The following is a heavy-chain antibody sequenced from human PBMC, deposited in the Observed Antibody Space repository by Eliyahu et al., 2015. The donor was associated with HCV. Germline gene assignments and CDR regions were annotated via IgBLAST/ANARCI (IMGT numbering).Heavy chain of an antibody. CDR1: GGSISSTNW. CDR2: VYQSGNT. Sequence: QVQLQESGPGLVKPSETLSLTCVVSGGSISSTNWWSWVRQTPGKGLEGIGEVYQSGNTKYNPSXKTRVTISLDKSKNHFSLKLSSVTAADTAVYYCARDFFDSSGYQNAFDIWGQGTMVTVSS. CDR3: ARDFFDSSGYQNAFDI. J-gene: IGHJ3*02. D-gene: IGHD3-22*01. V-gene: IGHV4/OR15-8*02.